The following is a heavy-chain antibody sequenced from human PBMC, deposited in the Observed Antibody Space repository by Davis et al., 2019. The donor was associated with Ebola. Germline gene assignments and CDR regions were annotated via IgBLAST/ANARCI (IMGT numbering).Heavy chain of an antibody. CDR3: VTENWYRFES. D-gene: IGHD1/OR15-1a*01. CDR2: SRNKENRYST. CDR1: GFTFSNYA. V-gene: IGHV3-72*01. J-gene: IGHJ4*02. Sequence: GESLKISCAASGFTFSNYAMHWVRQAPGKGLEWVGLSRNKENRYSTEYAASVRGRFTISRDDSKESLYLQMNSLRTEDTAVYYCVTENWYRFESWGQGTVVTVSS.